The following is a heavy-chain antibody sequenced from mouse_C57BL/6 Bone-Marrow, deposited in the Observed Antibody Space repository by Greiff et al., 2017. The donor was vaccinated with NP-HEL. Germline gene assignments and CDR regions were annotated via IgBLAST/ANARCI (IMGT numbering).Heavy chain of an antibody. D-gene: IGHD2-12*01. J-gene: IGHJ3*01. CDR1: GYTFTSYG. Sequence: QVTLKESGAELARPGASVKLSCKASGYTFTSYGISWVKQRTGQGLEWIGEIYPRSGNTYYNEKFKGKATLTADKSSSTAYMELRSLTSEDSAVYFCAREDYSPWFAYWGQGTLVTVSA. CDR3: AREDYSPWFAY. CDR2: IYPRSGNT. V-gene: IGHV1-81*01.